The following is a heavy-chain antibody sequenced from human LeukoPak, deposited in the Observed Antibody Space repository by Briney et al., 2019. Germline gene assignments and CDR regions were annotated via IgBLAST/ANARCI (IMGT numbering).Heavy chain of an antibody. J-gene: IGHJ4*02. CDR1: GFTFSSYS. CDR3: AKDKWPLAVAGTGRFDY. Sequence: GGSLRLSCAASGFTFSSYSMNWVRQAPGKGLEWVSYISSSSSTIYYADSVKGRFTISRDNAKNSLYLQMNSLRAEDTAVYYCAKDKWPLAVAGTGRFDYWGQGTLVTVSS. D-gene: IGHD6-19*01. CDR2: ISSSSSTI. V-gene: IGHV3-48*04.